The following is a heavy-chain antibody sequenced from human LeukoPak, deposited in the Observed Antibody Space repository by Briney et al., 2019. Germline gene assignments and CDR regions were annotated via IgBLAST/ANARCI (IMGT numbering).Heavy chain of an antibody. J-gene: IGHJ6*03. Sequence: GASLQISFKGSGYSFTSYWIGWGRRMPGKGLEWMGIIYPGDSDTRYSPSFQGQVTISADKSISTAYLQWSSLKASDTAMYYCARHYIVVVPAAMSSYYYYYMDVWGKGTTVTVSS. D-gene: IGHD2-2*01. CDR1: GYSFTSYW. CDR2: IYPGDSDT. V-gene: IGHV5-51*01. CDR3: ARHYIVVVPAAMSSYYYYYMDV.